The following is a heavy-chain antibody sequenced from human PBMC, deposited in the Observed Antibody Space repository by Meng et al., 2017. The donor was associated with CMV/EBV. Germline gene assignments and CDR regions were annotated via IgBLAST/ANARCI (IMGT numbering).Heavy chain of an antibody. CDR2: IYPGDSDT. CDR3: AGGMVEIFGVVMRWFDP. J-gene: IGHJ5*02. Sequence: GGSLRLSCKGSGYSFTSYWIGWVRQMPGKGLEWMGIIYPGDSDTRYSPSFQGQVTISADKSISTAYLQWSSLKASDTAMYYCAGGMVEIFGVVMRWFDPWGQGTLVTVSS. D-gene: IGHD3-3*01. V-gene: IGHV5-51*01. CDR1: GYSFTSYW.